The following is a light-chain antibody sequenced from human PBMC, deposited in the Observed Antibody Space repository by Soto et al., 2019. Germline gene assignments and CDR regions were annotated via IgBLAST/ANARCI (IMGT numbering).Light chain of an antibody. J-gene: IGKJ2*01. CDR3: MQALQTPYT. CDR2: LGS. CDR1: QSLLHSNGYNY. Sequence: DIVMTQSPLSLPVTPGEPASISCRSSQSLLHSNGYNYLDWYLQKPGQSPQLLIYLGSNRASGVPDMISGGGSRTDSTLKLSRVEAEDVGVYYCMQALQTPYTFGQGNKLEIK. V-gene: IGKV2-28*01.